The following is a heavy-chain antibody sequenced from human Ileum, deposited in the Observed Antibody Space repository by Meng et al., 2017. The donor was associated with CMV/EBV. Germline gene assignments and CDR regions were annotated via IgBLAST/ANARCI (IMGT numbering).Heavy chain of an antibody. Sequence: GESLKISCAASGFTFSDYYMSWIRQAPGKGLEWVSYISPADRTIHYADSANGRFTISRDNAKNSLCLQMNSLRAEDTAVYYCARTLCCSSSGSPYAFDIWGQGTVVTVSS. CDR2: ISPADRTI. V-gene: IGHV3-11*01. CDR3: ARTLCCSSSGSPYAFDI. J-gene: IGHJ3*02. CDR1: GFTFSDYY. D-gene: IGHD2-2*01.